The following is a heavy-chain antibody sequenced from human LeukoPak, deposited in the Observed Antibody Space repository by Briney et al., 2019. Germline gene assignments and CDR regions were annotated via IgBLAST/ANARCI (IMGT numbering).Heavy chain of an antibody. J-gene: IGHJ6*04. V-gene: IGHV4-34*01. CDR3: ARGPVLTGYPADV. CDR2: INHSGST. CDR1: GGSFSGYY. Sequence: SETLSLTCAVYGGSFSGYYWSWIRQPPGKGLEWIGEINHSGSTNYNPSLKSRVTISVDTSKNQFSLKLSSVTAADTAVYYCARGPVLTGYPADVWGKGTTVTVSS. D-gene: IGHD3-9*01.